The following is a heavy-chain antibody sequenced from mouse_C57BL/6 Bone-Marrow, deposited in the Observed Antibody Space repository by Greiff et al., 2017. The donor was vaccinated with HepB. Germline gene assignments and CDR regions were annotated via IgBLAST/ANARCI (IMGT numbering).Heavy chain of an antibody. J-gene: IGHJ2*01. CDR2: IRNKANGYTT. V-gene: IGHV7-3*01. D-gene: IGHD2-10*01. CDR1: GFTFTDYY. Sequence: EVKLMESGGGLVQPGGSLSLSCAASGFTFTDYYMSWVRQPPGKALEWLGFIRNKANGYTTEYSASVKGRFTISRDNSQSILYLQMNALSAEDSATYYCARYPCYGNYFDYWGQGTTLTVSS. CDR3: ARYPCYGNYFDY.